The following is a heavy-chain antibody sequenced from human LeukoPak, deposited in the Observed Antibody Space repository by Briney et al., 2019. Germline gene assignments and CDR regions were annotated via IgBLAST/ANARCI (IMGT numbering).Heavy chain of an antibody. Sequence: GGSLRLSCAASGFTFSSYGMPWVRQAPGKGLEWVAVISYDGSNKYYADSVKGRFTISRDNSKNTLHLQMNSLRAEDTAVYYCAKDPDDSSGYPPFDYWGQGTLVTVSS. CDR1: GFTFSSYG. CDR2: ISYDGSNK. V-gene: IGHV3-30*18. D-gene: IGHD3-22*01. J-gene: IGHJ4*02. CDR3: AKDPDDSSGYPPFDY.